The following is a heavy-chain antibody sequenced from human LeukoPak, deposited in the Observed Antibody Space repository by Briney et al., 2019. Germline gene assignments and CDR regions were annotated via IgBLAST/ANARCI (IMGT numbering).Heavy chain of an antibody. V-gene: IGHV3-64D*09. CDR3: VKDEAPYYYDSSGYYFGD. Sequence: PTGESLRLSCSASGFTFSSYAMHWVCQAPGKGLEYVSAISSHEGSTYYADSVKGRFTISRDNSKNTLYLQMSSLRAEDTAVYYCVKDEAPYYYDSSGYYFGDWGQGTLVTVSS. CDR2: ISSHEGST. J-gene: IGHJ4*02. D-gene: IGHD3-22*01. CDR1: GFTFSSYA.